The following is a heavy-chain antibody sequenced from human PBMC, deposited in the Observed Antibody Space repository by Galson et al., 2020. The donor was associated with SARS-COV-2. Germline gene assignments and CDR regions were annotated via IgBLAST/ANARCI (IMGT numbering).Heavy chain of an antibody. J-gene: IGHJ2*01. V-gene: IGHV3-33*06. D-gene: IGHD4-17*01. Sequence: GEYLKISCAASGFTFSSYGMHWVRQAPGKGLEWVAVIWYDGSNKYYADSVKGRFTISRDNSKNTLYLQMNSLRAEDTAVYYCAKDLGVTTYFHYWYFDLWGRGTLVTVSS. CDR3: AKDLGVTTYFHYWYFDL. CDR1: GFTFSSYG. CDR2: IWYDGSNK.